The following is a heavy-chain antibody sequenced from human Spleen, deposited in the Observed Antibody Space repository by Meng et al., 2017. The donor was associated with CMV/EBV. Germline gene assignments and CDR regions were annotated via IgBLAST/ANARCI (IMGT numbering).Heavy chain of an antibody. V-gene: IGHV4-39*07. CDR2: IHYGGST. CDR3: ARDAWCSTTNCYHI. J-gene: IGHJ3*02. D-gene: IGHD2-2*01. Sequence: SETLSLTCTVSGDSISSRGYYWGWIRQPPGKGLEWIGTIHYGGSTYYNPSLARRVSLSIDASKSQFSLRLRSVTAADTAVYYCARDAWCSTTNCYHIWGQGTMVTVSS. CDR1: GDSISSRGYY.